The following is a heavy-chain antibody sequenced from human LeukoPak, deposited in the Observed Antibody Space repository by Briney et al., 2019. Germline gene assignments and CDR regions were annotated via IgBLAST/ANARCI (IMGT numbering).Heavy chain of an antibody. J-gene: IGHJ1*01. CDR2: IYHSGST. CDR3: ARHLPRRPRDGSYYQH. CDR1: GGSISSSNW. V-gene: IGHV4-4*02. Sequence: SETLSLTCAVSGGSISSSNWWSWVRQPPGKGLEWIGEIYHSGSTNYNPSLKSRVTISVDTSKNQFSLKLSSVTAADTAVYYCARHLPRRPRDGSYYQHWGQGTLVTVSS. D-gene: IGHD1-26*01.